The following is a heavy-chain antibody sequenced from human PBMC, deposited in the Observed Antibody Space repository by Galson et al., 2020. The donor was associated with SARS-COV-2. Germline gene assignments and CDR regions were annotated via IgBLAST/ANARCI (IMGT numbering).Heavy chain of an antibody. CDR3: ASDPGSSSSWYSAYYYYGMDV. V-gene: IGHV3-33*01. Sequence: GESLKISCAASGFTFSSYGMHWVRQAPGKGLEWVAVIWYDGSNKYYADSVKGRFTISRDNSKNTLYLQMNSLRAEDTAVYYCASDPGSSSSWYSAYYYYGMDVWGQGTTVTVSS. D-gene: IGHD6-13*01. J-gene: IGHJ6*02. CDR1: GFTFSSYG. CDR2: IWYDGSNK.